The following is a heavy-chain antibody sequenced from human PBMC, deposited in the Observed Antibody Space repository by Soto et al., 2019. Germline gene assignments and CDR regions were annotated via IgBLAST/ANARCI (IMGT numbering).Heavy chain of an antibody. CDR2: VSSTGTSP. V-gene: IGHV3-23*01. CDR1: GFTFSNYD. CDR3: AKARPSGGYYYVEAFDV. J-gene: IGHJ3*01. D-gene: IGHD3-22*01. Sequence: EVQLLESGGRLIQPGGSLRLSCSASGFTFSNYDMRWVRQSPGKGLEWVSAVSSTGTSPYYAGSVQGRFTISRDNSKNMFYLQMKSLRAEDTAIYYCAKARPSGGYYYVEAFDVWGQGTMVTVSS.